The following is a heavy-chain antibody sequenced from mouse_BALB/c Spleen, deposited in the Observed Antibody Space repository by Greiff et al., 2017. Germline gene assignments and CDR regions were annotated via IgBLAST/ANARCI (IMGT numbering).Heavy chain of an antibody. V-gene: IGHV3-6*02. CDR2: ISYDGSN. CDR3: ARGDPYYYGSSPFAY. Sequence: EVQLVESGPGLVKPSQSLSLTCSVTGYSITSGYYWNWIRQFPGNKLEWMGYISYDGSNNYNPSLKNRISITRDTSKNQFFLKLNSVTTEDTATYYCARGDPYYYGSSPFAYWGQGTLVTVSA. J-gene: IGHJ3*01. CDR1: GYSITSGYY. D-gene: IGHD1-1*01.